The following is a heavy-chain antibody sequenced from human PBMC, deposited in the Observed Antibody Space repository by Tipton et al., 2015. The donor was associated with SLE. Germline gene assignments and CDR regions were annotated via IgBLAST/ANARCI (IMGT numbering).Heavy chain of an antibody. CDR1: GFTFSSYA. Sequence: GSLRLSCAASGFTFSSYAMSWVRQAPGKGLEWVSSISSSSSYIYYADSVKGRFTISRDNAKNSLYLQMNSLRAEDTAVYYCARDSNDFWSGPYGMDVWGQGTTVTVSS. J-gene: IGHJ6*02. CDR2: ISSSSSYI. D-gene: IGHD3-3*01. CDR3: ARDSNDFWSGPYGMDV. V-gene: IGHV3-21*01.